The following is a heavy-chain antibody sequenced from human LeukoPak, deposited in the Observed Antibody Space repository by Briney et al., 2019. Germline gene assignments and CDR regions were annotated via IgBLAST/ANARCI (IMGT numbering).Heavy chain of an antibody. CDR1: GGSISSYF. V-gene: IGHV4-39*01. D-gene: IGHD6-13*01. Sequence: PSETLSLTCTVSGGSISSYFWGWIRQPPGKGLEWIGSIYYSGSTYYNPSLKSRITISVDTSKNQFSLKLSSVTAADTAVYYCARHSIAAAGILRFDPWGQGTLVTVSS. CDR2: IYYSGST. CDR3: ARHSIAAAGILRFDP. J-gene: IGHJ5*02.